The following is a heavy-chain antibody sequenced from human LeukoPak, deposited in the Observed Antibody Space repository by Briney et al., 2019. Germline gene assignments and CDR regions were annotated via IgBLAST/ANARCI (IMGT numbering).Heavy chain of an antibody. J-gene: IGHJ4*02. V-gene: IGHV4-59*01. CDR2: IYYSGST. CDR3: ARLRQGYYCDY. CDR1: GGSISSYY. Sequence: KPSETLSLTCSVSGGSISSYYWSWIRQPPGKGLEWIGYIYYSGSTNYNPSLKSRVTMSVDTSKNQFSLKLSSVTAADTAVYYCARLRQGYYCDYWGQGTLVTVSS.